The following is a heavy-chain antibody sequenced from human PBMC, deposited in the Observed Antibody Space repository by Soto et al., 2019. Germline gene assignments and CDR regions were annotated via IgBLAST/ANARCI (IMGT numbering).Heavy chain of an antibody. V-gene: IGHV3-30-3*01. CDR3: ARGSYAQLYYYGMDV. CDR2: ISYDGSNK. D-gene: IGHD1-26*01. J-gene: IGHJ6*02. Sequence: QVQLVESGGGVVQPGRSLRLSCAASGFTFSSYAMHWVRQAPGKGLEWVAVISYDGSNKYYADSVKGRFTISRDNSKNTLYLQMNSLRAEDTTVYYCARGSYAQLYYYGMDVWGQGTTVTVSS. CDR1: GFTFSSYA.